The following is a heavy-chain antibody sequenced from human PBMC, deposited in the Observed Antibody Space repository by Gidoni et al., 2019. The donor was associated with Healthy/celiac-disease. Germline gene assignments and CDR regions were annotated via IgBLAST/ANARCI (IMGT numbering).Heavy chain of an antibody. CDR1: GFTFSSCG. Sequence: QVQLVESGGGVVQPGRSLRLSCAASGFTFSSCGMPWVRQAPGQGLEWGAVIWYDGSNKYYADSVKGRFTISRDNSKNTLYLQMNSLRAGDTAVYYCARDVPSWHYENFDYWGQGTLVTVSS. D-gene: IGHD1-7*01. CDR2: IWYDGSNK. J-gene: IGHJ4*02. V-gene: IGHV3-33*01. CDR3: ARDVPSWHYENFDY.